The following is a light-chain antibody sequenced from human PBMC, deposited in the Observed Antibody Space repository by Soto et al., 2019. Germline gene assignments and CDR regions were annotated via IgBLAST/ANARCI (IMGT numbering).Light chain of an antibody. CDR3: QQSYTTPIT. J-gene: IGKJ5*01. V-gene: IGKV3D-20*02. CDR1: QSVTSNY. CDR2: NAS. Sequence: EIMLTQYPGTLSLSPGEGATLSCRASQSVTSNYLAWYQLKPGQPPRLLIYNASRRATGIPDRFTGSGSGTDFTLTISSLQPEDFATYFCQQSYTTPITFGQGTRLEI.